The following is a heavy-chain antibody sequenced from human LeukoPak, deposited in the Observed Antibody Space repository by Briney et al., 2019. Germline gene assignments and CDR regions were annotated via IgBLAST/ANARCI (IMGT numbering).Heavy chain of an antibody. CDR2: ISSSSSYI. Sequence: PGGSLRLSCAASGLTVKSNYMNWVRQAPGKGLEWVSSISSSSSYIYYADSVKGRFTISRDNAKNSLYLQMNSLRAEDTAVYYCARSTGEESNYFDYWGQGTLVTVSS. D-gene: IGHD1-26*01. V-gene: IGHV3-21*01. CDR3: ARSTGEESNYFDY. CDR1: GLTVKSNY. J-gene: IGHJ4*02.